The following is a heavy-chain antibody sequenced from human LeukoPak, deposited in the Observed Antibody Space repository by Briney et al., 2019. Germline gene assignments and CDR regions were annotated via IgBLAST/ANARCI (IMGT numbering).Heavy chain of an antibody. CDR1: GFTFTNYW. J-gene: IGHJ4*02. CDR2: IKQDGSEK. V-gene: IGHV3-7*01. D-gene: IGHD6-19*01. Sequence: GGSLRLSCAASGFTFTNYWTNWVRQAPGKGLEWVANIKQDGSEKYYVDSVKGRFTISRDNAKNSLYLQMNSLRAEDTAVYYCAREAGTLDYWGQGTLVTVSS. CDR3: AREAGTLDY.